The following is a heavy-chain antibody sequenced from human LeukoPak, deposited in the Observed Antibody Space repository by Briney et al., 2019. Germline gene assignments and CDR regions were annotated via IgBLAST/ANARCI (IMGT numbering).Heavy chain of an antibody. D-gene: IGHD6-19*01. V-gene: IGHV4-59*01. CDR3: ATSRYSSGWYGGFDI. J-gene: IGHJ3*02. CDR2: IYYTGPT. CDR1: GGSISSYY. Sequence: SETLSLTCTVSGGSISSYYWSWIRRPPGKGLEWIGYIYYTGPTNYNPSLKSRVTISVDTSKKQFSVNLSSVTAADTAVYYCATSRYSSGWYGGFDIWGQGTIVTVSS.